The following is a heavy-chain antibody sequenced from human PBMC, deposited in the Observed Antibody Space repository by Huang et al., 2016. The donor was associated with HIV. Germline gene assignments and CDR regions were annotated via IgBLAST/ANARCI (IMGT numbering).Heavy chain of an antibody. CDR2: IYYSGST. D-gene: IGHD4-17*01. J-gene: IGHJ3*02. Sequence: QVQLQESGPGLVKPSETLSLTCTVSGGSVSSGSYYWGWIRQPHGKGLEWIGYIYYSGSTNDNPFLKSRVNISVDTSKNQFSLKLSSVTAADTAVYYCARVDLLLGKYGDYEENAFDIWGQGTMVTVSS. CDR3: ARVDLLLGKYGDYEENAFDI. V-gene: IGHV4-61*01. CDR1: GGSVSSGSYY.